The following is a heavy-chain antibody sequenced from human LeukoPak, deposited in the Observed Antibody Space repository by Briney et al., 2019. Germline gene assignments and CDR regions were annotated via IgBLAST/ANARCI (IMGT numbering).Heavy chain of an antibody. V-gene: IGHV4-39*07. CDR2: IYYSGST. J-gene: IGHJ4*02. CDR1: GGSISSSSYY. Sequence: SQTLSLTCTVSGGSISSSSYYWGWIRQPPGKGLEWIGSIYYSGSTYYNPSLKSRVTISVDTSKNQLSLKLSSVTAADTAVYYCARAPTRDFDYWGQRTLVTVSS. CDR3: ARAPTRDFDY.